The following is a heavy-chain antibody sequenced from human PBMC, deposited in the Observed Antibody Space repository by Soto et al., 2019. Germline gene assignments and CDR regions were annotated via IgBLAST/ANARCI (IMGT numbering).Heavy chain of an antibody. D-gene: IGHD3-3*01. V-gene: IGHV4-61*01. CDR2: IYYSGST. CDR1: GGSVSSGSYY. J-gene: IGHJ6*02. Sequence: PSETLSLTFTVAGGSVSSGSYYWSWIRQPPGKGLEWIGYIYYSGSTNYNPSLKRRVIISVDTSKTQFSLKLSSVTAAATAVYYGAGVNVTVFGVGISSYYGMDVWGQGTTVTVSS. CDR3: AGVNVTVFGVGISSYYGMDV.